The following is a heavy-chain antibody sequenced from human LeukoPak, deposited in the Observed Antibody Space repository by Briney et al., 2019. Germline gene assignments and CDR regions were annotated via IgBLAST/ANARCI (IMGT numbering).Heavy chain of an antibody. Sequence: PSETLSLTCTVSGYSISSGYYWGWIRQPPGKGLEWIGSIYHSGSTYYNPSLKSRVTISVDTSKNQFSLKLSSVTAADTAVYYCARLRRYCSSTSCRSLDYWGQGTLVTVSS. J-gene: IGHJ4*02. D-gene: IGHD2-2*01. CDR3: ARLRRYCSSTSCRSLDY. CDR1: GYSISSGYY. V-gene: IGHV4-38-2*02. CDR2: IYHSGST.